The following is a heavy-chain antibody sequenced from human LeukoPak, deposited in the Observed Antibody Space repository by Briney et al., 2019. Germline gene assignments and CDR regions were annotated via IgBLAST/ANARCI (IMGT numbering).Heavy chain of an antibody. Sequence: PGGSLRLSCAASGNYWMHWVRQVPGKGPVWVSHINSDGSWTSYADSVKGRFTVSKDNAKNTVYQQMNSLRAEDTAVYYCVSFYETYWGRGTLVTVSS. CDR2: INSDGSWT. D-gene: IGHD2/OR15-2a*01. CDR3: VSFYETY. CDR1: GNYW. V-gene: IGHV3-74*01. J-gene: IGHJ4*02.